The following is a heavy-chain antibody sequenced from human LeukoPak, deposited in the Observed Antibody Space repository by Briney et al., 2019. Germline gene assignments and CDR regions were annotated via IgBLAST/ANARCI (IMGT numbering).Heavy chain of an antibody. CDR3: ARVPPDCSSTSCYSY. V-gene: IGHV1-69*05. D-gene: IGHD2-2*02. CDR1: GGTFSIYA. J-gene: IGHJ4*02. CDR2: IIPIFGAA. Sequence: PSVKVSCKASGGTFSIYAISWVRQAPGQGLELMGGIIPIFGAANYAQKFQGRVTITTDESTSTAYMELSSLRSEDTAVYYCARVPPDCSSTSCYSYWGQGTLVTVSS.